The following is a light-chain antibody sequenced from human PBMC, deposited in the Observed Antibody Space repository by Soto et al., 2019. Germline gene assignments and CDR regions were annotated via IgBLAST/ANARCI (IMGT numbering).Light chain of an antibody. CDR1: SSDVGSYNL. CDR3: SSYTGTSPPLV. Sequence: QSALTQPASVSGSPGQSTTISCTGTSSDVGSYNLVSWYQQHPGKAPKLMISEVSNRPSGVSNRFSGSKSGNTASLTISGLQAEDEADYYCSSYTGTSPPLVFGGGTKLTVL. V-gene: IGLV2-14*02. J-gene: IGLJ3*02. CDR2: EVS.